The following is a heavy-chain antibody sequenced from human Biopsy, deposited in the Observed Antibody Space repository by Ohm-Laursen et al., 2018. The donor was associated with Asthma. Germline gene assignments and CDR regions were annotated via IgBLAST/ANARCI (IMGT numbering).Heavy chain of an antibody. CDR3: AKDVFPGWELRRGPDY. J-gene: IGHJ4*02. Sequence: SLRLSCSASGFTFSNYGMHWVRQAPGKGLDWVAVISFDGSNNNYTDSVKGRFTISRDNSRNTLHLQMNSLRAEDTAVYYCAKDVFPGWELRRGPDYWGQGTLVTVSS. CDR1: GFTFSNYG. V-gene: IGHV3-30*18. CDR2: ISFDGSNN. D-gene: IGHD1-26*01.